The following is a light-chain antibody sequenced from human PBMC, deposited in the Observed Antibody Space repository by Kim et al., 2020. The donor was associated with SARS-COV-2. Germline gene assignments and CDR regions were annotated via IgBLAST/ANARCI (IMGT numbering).Light chain of an antibody. CDR2: GTS. CDR1: QSVTRNR. V-gene: IGKV3-20*01. J-gene: IGKJ2*01. Sequence: EIVLTQSPGTLSLSPGERATLSCRASQSVTRNRLAWFQQKPGQAPKLLIYGTSSRDTGIPDRFSASGSGTDFTLTISSLEPEDFAVYFCQEYDSTPFTFGQGTKLEI. CDR3: QEYDSTPFT.